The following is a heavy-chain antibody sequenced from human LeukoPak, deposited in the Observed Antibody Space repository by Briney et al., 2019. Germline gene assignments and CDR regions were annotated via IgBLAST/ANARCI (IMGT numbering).Heavy chain of an antibody. CDR2: ISGSGTYI. V-gene: IGHV3-21*01. D-gene: IGHD3-10*01. J-gene: IGHJ3*02. CDR3: ARSRSTWFGEILAAFDI. CDR1: GFTFSSYA. Sequence: PGGSLRLSCAASGFTFSSYAMNWVRQAPGKGLEWVSSISGSGTYIFYADSVKGRFTISRDNAKNSLFLQMNSLRAEDTAVYYCARSRSTWFGEILAAFDIWGQGTMVTVSS.